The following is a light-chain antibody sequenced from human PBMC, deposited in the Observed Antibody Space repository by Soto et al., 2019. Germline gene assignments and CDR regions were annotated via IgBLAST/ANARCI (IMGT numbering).Light chain of an antibody. J-gene: IGLJ2*01. CDR2: DVS. V-gene: IGLV2-14*01. Sequence: QSVLTQPASVSGSPGQSITISCTGTSSDVGGYNYVSWYQLHPGKAPKLMIYDVSHRPSGVSNRFSGSKSGNTASLTISGLQAEYEADYYCSSYTSSSRVVFGGGTKVTVL. CDR3: SSYTSSSRVV. CDR1: SSDVGGYNY.